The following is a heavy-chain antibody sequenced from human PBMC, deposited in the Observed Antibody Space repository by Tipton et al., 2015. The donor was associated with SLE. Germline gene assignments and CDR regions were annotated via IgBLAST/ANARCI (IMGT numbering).Heavy chain of an antibody. CDR1: GTSISSNY. CDR3: ASRVVYGDYQDFFDS. Sequence: TLSLTCTVSGTSISSNYWSWIRQSPGKGLEWIGYIYYSGTTNSNPSLKSRVTISVDTSKNLFSLKLSSVTAADTAVYFCASRVVYGDYQDFFDSWGQGTLVTVSS. D-gene: IGHD4-17*01. J-gene: IGHJ4*02. CDR2: IYYSGTT. V-gene: IGHV4-59*08.